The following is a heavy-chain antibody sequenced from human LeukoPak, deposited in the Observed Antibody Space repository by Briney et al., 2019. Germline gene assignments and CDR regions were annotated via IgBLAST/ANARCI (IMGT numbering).Heavy chain of an antibody. CDR1: GYSISSGYY. Sequence: PSETLSLTCTVSGYSISSGYYWGWIRPPPGKGLEWIGSIYHSGSTYYNPSLKSRVTISVDTSKNQFSLKLSSVTAADTAVYYCAGTLNDIVVVVAASGAGGSSGAFDIWGQGTMVTVSS. V-gene: IGHV4-38-2*02. CDR3: AGTLNDIVVVVAASGAGGSSGAFDI. D-gene: IGHD2-15*01. CDR2: IYHSGST. J-gene: IGHJ3*02.